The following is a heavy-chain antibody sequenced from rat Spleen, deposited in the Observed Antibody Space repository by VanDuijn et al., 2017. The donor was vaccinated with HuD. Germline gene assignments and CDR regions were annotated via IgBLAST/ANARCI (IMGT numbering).Heavy chain of an antibody. CDR2: ISSGGST. J-gene: IGHJ2*01. Sequence: QVQLKESGPGLAQPSQTLSLTCTVSGFSLTSYTVSWVRQPPGKGLEWIAAISSGGSTYYNSVIKSRLNISRDTSKDQVFLKMNSLQTEDTAVYFCASGIHDYWGQGVMVTVSS. CDR3: ASGIHDY. V-gene: IGHV2-6*01. CDR1: GFSLTSYT. D-gene: IGHD1-4*01.